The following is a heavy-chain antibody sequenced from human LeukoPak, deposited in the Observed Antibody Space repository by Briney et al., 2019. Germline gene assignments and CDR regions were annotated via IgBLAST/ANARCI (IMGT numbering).Heavy chain of an antibody. Sequence: GGSLRLSCAASGFTFSSYSMNWVRQAPGEGLEWVSSISSSSSYIYYADSVKGRFTISRDNAKNSLYLQMNSLRAEDTAVYYCARGRREAYYDILTGGNWFDPWGQGTLVTVSS. CDR2: ISSSSSYI. D-gene: IGHD3-9*01. J-gene: IGHJ5*02. V-gene: IGHV3-21*01. CDR1: GFTFSSYS. CDR3: ARGRREAYYDILTGGNWFDP.